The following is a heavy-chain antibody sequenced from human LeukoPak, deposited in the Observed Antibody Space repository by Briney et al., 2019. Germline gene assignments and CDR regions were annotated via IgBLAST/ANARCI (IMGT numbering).Heavy chain of an antibody. CDR3: TRVGFWSGYYHFDS. D-gene: IGHD3-3*01. J-gene: IGHJ4*02. CDR1: GDSISTYY. Sequence: SETLSLTCAVSGDSISTYYWSWVRQPPGKGLEWIGYIYYSGSTNYNPSLKSRVTISVDTSKKQFFLNLSSVTAADTAVYYCTRVGFWSGYYHFDSWGQGTLVTVSS. CDR2: IYYSGST. V-gene: IGHV4-59*01.